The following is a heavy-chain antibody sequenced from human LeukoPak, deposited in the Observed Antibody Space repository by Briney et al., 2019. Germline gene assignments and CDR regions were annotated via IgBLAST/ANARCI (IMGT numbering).Heavy chain of an antibody. CDR1: GGSITTYS. V-gene: IGHV4-4*07. D-gene: IGHD2/OR15-2a*01. CDR2: FYSSGST. CDR3: ARDFSSKNWFDT. Sequence: KPSETLSLTCTVFGGSITTYSWSWIRQPAGRGPEWIGRFYSSGSTDYNPSLKSRVTMSVDTSKNQVSLKLSSVTAADTAIYYCARDFSSKNWFDTWGQGTLVTVSP. J-gene: IGHJ5*02.